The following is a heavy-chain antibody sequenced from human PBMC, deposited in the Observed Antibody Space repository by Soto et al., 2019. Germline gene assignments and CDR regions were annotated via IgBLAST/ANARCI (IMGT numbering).Heavy chain of an antibody. CDR2: ISGSGDDT. J-gene: IGHJ4*02. CDR3: AKDRAVVGTRTSGGFDC. V-gene: IGHV3-23*01. Sequence: EVQLLESGGGLVQPGGSLGLSCVASGFTFSNYDMNWVRQAPGKGLEGVSHISGSGDDTDYADSVKGRFTISRDSSKNTLYLQMTSLRAEDTALYYCAKDRAVVGTRTSGGFDCWGQGTLVTVSS. CDR1: GFTFSNYD. D-gene: IGHD6-13*01.